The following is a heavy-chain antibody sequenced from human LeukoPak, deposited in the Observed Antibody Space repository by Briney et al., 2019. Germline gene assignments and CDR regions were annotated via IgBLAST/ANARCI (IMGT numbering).Heavy chain of an antibody. CDR3: ARDRGAAAGQYYYYMDV. CDR1: GYSISSGYY. D-gene: IGHD6-13*01. CDR2: IYHSGST. Sequence: SETLSLTCAVSGYSISSGYYWGWIRQPPAKGLEWIGSIYHSGSTYYNPSLKSRVTISVDTSKNQFSLKLSSVTAADTAVYYCARDRGAAAGQYYYYMDVWGKGTTVTVSS. V-gene: IGHV4-38-2*02. J-gene: IGHJ6*03.